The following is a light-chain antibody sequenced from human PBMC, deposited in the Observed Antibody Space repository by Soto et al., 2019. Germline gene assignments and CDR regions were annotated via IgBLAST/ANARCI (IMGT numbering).Light chain of an antibody. J-gene: IGLJ1*01. Sequence: QSVLTQAPSASGTPGQRVTISCSGSSSNVGSLSVDWYLHLPGTAPKLLIHSNYQRPSGVPDRFSGSKSGTSASLAINGLQSEDEADYYCAAWDGSLNGLYVFGTGTKLTVL. CDR3: AAWDGSLNGLYV. CDR1: SSNVGSLS. CDR2: SNY. V-gene: IGLV1-44*01.